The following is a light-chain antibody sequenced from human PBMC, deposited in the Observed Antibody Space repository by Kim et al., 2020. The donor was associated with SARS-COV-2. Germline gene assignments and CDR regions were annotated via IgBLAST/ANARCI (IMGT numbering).Light chain of an antibody. CDR3: QQYTSYSWT. CDR2: HAS. J-gene: IGKJ1*01. Sequence: ASVGDRITITCRVSQSISSWLAWYQQKPGKAPKLLIYHASSLESGVPSRFSGSGSGTEYILSISSLQPDDFATYYCQQYTSYSWTFGQGTKLDIK. CDR1: QSISSW. V-gene: IGKV1-5*01.